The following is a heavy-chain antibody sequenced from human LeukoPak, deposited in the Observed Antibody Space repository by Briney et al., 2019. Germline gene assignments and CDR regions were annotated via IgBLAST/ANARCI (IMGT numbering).Heavy chain of an antibody. CDR3: ASLGTLRS. V-gene: IGHV4-39*01. D-gene: IGHD7-27*01. Sequence: PSETLSLTCIVSGGSVSSSTYYWGWIRQPPGKGLEWIGSISYSGTNYNNPSLKSRVSISIDTSKNQFSVKLTSVSAADTAMYYCASLGTLRSWGQGTLVTVSS. J-gene: IGHJ5*02. CDR1: GGSVSSSTYY. CDR2: ISYSGTN.